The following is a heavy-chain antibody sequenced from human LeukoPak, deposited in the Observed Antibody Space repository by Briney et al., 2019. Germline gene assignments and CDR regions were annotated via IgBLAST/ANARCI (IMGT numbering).Heavy chain of an antibody. Sequence: TSETLSLTCAVYGGSFIDYYWSWIRQPPGKGLEWIGEINHSGSTNYNPSLKSRVTISVDTSKNQFSLKLSSVTAADTAVYYCARGALLDEQLVTRVFDYWGQGTLVTVSS. CDR3: ARGALLDEQLVTRVFDY. D-gene: IGHD6-13*01. J-gene: IGHJ4*02. V-gene: IGHV4-34*01. CDR1: GGSFIDYY. CDR2: INHSGST.